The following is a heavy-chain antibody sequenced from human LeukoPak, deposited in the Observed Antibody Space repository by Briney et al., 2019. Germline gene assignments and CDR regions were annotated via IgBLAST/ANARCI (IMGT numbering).Heavy chain of an antibody. CDR2: INPNGDAT. Sequence: GASLKVSCKTSGYTFTKYLIHWVRQTPGQGLEWVGTINPNGDATNYAPTLQGRLTLTQDTSTSTVYRELRGLTPDDTAVYHCARPLFCAFDSCGYWLDPWGPGTLVTVSS. V-gene: IGHV1-46*01. CDR1: GYTFTKYL. CDR3: ARPLFCAFDSCGYWLDP. J-gene: IGHJ5*02. D-gene: IGHD6-25*01.